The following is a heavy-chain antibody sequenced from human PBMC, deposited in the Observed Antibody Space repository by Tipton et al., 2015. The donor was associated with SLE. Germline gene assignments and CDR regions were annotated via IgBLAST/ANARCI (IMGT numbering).Heavy chain of an antibody. CDR3: ARDGYTHFLDY. Sequence: TLSLTCTVSGGSISSHYWSWIRQPPGKGLEWIGRIYTSGSTNYNPSLKSRVTISVDTSKNQFSLKLSSVTAADTAVYYCARDGYTHFLDYWGQGTLVTVSS. CDR2: IYTSGST. V-gene: IGHV4-4*08. D-gene: IGHD5-18*01. CDR1: GGSISSHY. J-gene: IGHJ4*02.